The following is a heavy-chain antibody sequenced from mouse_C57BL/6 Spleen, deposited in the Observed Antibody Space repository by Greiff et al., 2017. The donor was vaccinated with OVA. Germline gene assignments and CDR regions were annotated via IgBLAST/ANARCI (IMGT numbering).Heavy chain of an antibody. CDR3: ARGVYYDYEGDYFDY. V-gene: IGHV1-81*01. CDR1: GYTFTSSG. D-gene: IGHD2-4*01. J-gene: IGHJ2*01. Sequence: QVQLQQSGAELARPGASVKLSCKASGYTFTSSGISWVKQRTGPGLEWIGEIYPRSGNTYYNEKFKGKATLTADKSSSTAYMELRSLTSEDSAVYVCARGVYYDYEGDYFDYWGQGTTLTVSS. CDR2: IYPRSGNT.